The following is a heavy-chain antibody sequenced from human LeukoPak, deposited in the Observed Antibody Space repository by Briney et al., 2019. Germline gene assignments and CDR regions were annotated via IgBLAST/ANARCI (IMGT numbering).Heavy chain of an antibody. V-gene: IGHV3-11*03. CDR1: GFTFSDYY. J-gene: IGHJ5*02. CDR2: SSSSRTYT. Sequence: PGGSLRLSCAASGFTFSDYYMSWIRQAPGKGLEWVSYSSSSRTYTNYADSVKGRFTISRDNANNSVYLQMSGLRAEDTALYYCARMTFDTSGYYCDLWGQGALVTVSS. CDR3: ARMTFDTSGYYCDL. D-gene: IGHD3-22*01.